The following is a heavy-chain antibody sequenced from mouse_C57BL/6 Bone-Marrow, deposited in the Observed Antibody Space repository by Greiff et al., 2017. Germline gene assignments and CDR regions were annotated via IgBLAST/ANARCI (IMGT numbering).Heavy chain of an antibody. J-gene: IGHJ3*01. CDR3: ARYHYDSAWFAY. Sequence: QVHVKQPGAELVKPGASVKLSCKASGYTFTSYWMHWVKQRPGQGLEWIGMIHPNSGSTNYNEKFKSKATLTVDKSSSTAYMQLSSLTSEDSAVYYCARYHYDSAWFAYWGQGTLVTVSA. CDR1: GYTFTSYW. D-gene: IGHD2-4*01. V-gene: IGHV1-64*01. CDR2: IHPNSGST.